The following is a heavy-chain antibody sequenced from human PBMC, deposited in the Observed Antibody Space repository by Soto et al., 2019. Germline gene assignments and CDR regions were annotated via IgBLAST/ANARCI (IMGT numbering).Heavy chain of an antibody. CDR3: AKDLSSTWSLDY. D-gene: IGHD6-13*01. CDR2: VSYDGSSI. V-gene: IGHV3-30*18. J-gene: IGHJ4*02. Sequence: GGSLRLSCGASGFTFSSSGMHWVRQAPGKGLEWVAVVSYDGSSIYYTDSVKGRFTISRDNSKNTLYLQMNDLRTEDTAVYYCAKDLSSTWSLDYWGQGTLVTVSS. CDR1: GFTFSSSG.